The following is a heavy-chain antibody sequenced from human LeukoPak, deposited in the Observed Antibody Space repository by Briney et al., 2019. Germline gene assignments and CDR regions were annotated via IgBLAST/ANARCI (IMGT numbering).Heavy chain of an antibody. V-gene: IGHV3-53*01. CDR3: ARGDDSGYYDYFDY. D-gene: IGHD3-22*01. CDR2: IYTGGNT. Sequence: PGGSLRLSCAASGFTLSSYAMSWVRQAPGKGLEWVSTIYTGGNTYYAASVKGRFTISRDFSKNTVFLHMNSLRAEDTAMYYCARGDDSGYYDYFDYWGREPWSPSPQ. J-gene: IGHJ4*02. CDR1: GFTLSSYA.